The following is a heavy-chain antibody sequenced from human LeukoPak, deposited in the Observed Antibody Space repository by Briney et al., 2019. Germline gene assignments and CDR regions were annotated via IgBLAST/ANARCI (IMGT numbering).Heavy chain of an antibody. CDR3: ARLQFGGSTSRYYYYYMDF. CDR2: INVFNGNT. D-gene: IGHD5-24*01. CDR1: GYIFFNYC. Sequence: ASGKVSLQGFGYIFFNYCITRVGPAPGQRVGLMGWINVFNGNTDYAQKLQGRVTMTTDTSTSTVYMELRSLRSDDTAVYYCARLQFGGSTSRYYYYYMDFWGEGTTATVSS. V-gene: IGHV1-18*01. J-gene: IGHJ6*03.